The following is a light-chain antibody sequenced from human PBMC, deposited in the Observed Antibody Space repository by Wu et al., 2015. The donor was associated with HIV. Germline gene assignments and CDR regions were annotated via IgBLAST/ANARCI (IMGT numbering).Light chain of an antibody. Sequence: DIQMTQSPSTLSASVGDRVTITCRASQSISSWLAWYQQKPGKAPNLLIYKASSLESGVPSRFSGSGSGTEFTLTISSLQPDDFATYHCQQYNSYPWTFGPRDQGGNQT. CDR2: KAS. V-gene: IGKV1-5*03. J-gene: IGKJ1*01. CDR1: QSISSW. CDR3: QQYNSYPWT.